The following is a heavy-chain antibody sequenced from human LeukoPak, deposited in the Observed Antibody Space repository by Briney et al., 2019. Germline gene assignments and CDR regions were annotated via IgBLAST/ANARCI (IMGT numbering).Heavy chain of an antibody. CDR3: AKTGPYGDYYYYYGMDV. Sequence: GGSLRLSCAASGFTFSSYGMHWVRQAPGKGLEWVAVISYNGSNKYYADSVKGRFTISRDNSKNTLYLRMNSLRAEDTAVYYCAKTGPYGDYYYYYGMDVWGQGTTVTVYS. J-gene: IGHJ6*02. V-gene: IGHV3-30*18. CDR1: GFTFSSYG. D-gene: IGHD4-17*01. CDR2: ISYNGSNK.